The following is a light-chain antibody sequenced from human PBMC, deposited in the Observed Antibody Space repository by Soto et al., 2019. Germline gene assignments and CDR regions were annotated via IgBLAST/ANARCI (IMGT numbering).Light chain of an antibody. J-gene: IGLJ1*01. CDR1: SSDIGGYNF. CDR2: DVS. Sequence: QSALTQPPSVAGSPGQSITIPCNGTSSDIGGYNFVSWYQQHPGKAPKLIIYDVSRRPSGVSDRFSGSKSGNTASLTISGLHAEDEDDDYCNTSSGGNTLYVFGSGTKVTVL. V-gene: IGLV2-14*01. CDR3: NTSSGGNTLYV.